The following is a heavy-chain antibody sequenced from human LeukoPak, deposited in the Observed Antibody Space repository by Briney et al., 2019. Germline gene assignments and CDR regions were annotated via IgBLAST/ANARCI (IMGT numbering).Heavy chain of an antibody. V-gene: IGHV3-7*01. J-gene: IGHJ4*02. D-gene: IGHD3-3*01. CDR2: INRDGDEK. CDR3: AREVYDFWRKGYYFDY. Sequence: GGSLRLSCVVSGFTFTNDYMSWVRQAPGKGLEWVAFINRDGDEKHYVDSVRGRFTISRDNAKNSLYLQMNSLRAEDTAVYYCAREVYDFWRKGYYFDYWGQGTLVTVSS. CDR1: GFTFTNDY.